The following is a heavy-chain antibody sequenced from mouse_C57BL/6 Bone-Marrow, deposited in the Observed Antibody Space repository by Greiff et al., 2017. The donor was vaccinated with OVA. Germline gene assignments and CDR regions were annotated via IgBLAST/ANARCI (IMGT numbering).Heavy chain of an antibody. D-gene: IGHD2-5*01. CDR1: GYAFTNYL. J-gene: IGHJ1*03. CDR3: ARAESNYPLAYWYFDV. CDR2: INPGSGGT. V-gene: IGHV1-54*01. Sequence: QVQLQQSGAELVRPGTSMKVSCKASGYAFTNYLIEWVKQRPGQGLEWIGVINPGSGGTNYNEKFKGKATLTADKSSSTAYMQLSSLTSEDSAVYFCARAESNYPLAYWYFDVWGTGTTVTVSS.